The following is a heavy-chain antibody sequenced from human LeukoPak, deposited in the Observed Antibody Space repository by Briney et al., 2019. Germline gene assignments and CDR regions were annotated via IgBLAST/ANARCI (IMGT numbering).Heavy chain of an antibody. CDR3: ASGTYYYDSSGLPSLYYFDY. V-gene: IGHV3-11*01. J-gene: IGHJ4*02. D-gene: IGHD3-22*01. CDR1: GFTFRDYY. CDR2: IRSTGSST. Sequence: GGSLRLSCTASGFTFRDYYVTWIRQAPGKGLEWVSYIRSTGSSTAYADSVKGRFAISRDNAKNSLYLQMNGLRAEDTAVYYCASGTYYYDSSGLPSLYYFDYWGQGTLVTVSS.